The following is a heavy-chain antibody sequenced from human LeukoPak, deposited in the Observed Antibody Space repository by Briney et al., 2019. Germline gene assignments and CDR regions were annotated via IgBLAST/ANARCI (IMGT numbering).Heavy chain of an antibody. V-gene: IGHV4-30-2*01. J-gene: IGHJ4*02. CDR1: GGSISSGGHS. CDR3: AREVGAPWGYFDS. Sequence: PSQTLSLTCAVSGGSISSGGHSWSWIRQPPGEGLEWIGYIYHSGSTYYNPSLESRVTMSIDTSKNQFSLKLSSVTAADTAVYYCAREVGAPWGYFDSWGQGMLVTVSS. D-gene: IGHD1-26*01. CDR2: IYHSGST.